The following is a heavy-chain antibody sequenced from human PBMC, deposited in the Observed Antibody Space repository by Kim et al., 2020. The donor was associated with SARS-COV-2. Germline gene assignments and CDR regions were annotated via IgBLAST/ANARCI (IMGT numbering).Heavy chain of an antibody. D-gene: IGHD3-22*01. J-gene: IGHJ5*02. CDR3: ARRYESSGYYNH. V-gene: IGHV4-59*08. Sequence: YHPSLKNRVTISVDTSKNQFSLRLNSVTAADTAVYYCARRYESSGYYNHWGQGTLVTVSS.